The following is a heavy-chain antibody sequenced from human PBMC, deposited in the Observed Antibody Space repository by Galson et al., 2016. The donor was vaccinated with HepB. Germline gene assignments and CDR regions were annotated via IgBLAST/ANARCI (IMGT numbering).Heavy chain of an antibody. CDR3: ARDDPHVNRATYDY. J-gene: IGHJ4*02. V-gene: IGHV3-33*01. CDR1: GFTFSNYA. D-gene: IGHD2/OR15-2a*01. CDR2: IWSDGSKK. Sequence: SLRLSCAVSGFTFSNYAMHWVRQAPGKGLEWVAVIWSDGSKKYYPNSVKGRFTISRDNSKNTLYLEMNSLRVEDTGVYYCARDDPHVNRATYDYWGQGTLVTVSS.